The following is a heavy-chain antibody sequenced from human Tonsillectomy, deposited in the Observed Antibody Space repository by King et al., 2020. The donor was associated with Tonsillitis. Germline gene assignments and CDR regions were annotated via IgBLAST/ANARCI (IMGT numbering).Heavy chain of an antibody. CDR3: ARGTTVVTRYFDY. CDR1: GFTFSSYE. Sequence: QLVQSGGGLVQPGGSLRLSCAASGFTFSSYEMNWVRQAPVKGLEWVSYISSRGSTIKFADSVKGRFTISRDNAKNSLYLQMNSLRAEDTAVYNCARGTTVVTRYFDYWGQGTLVTVSS. J-gene: IGHJ4*02. CDR2: ISSRGSTI. D-gene: IGHD4-23*01. V-gene: IGHV3-48*03.